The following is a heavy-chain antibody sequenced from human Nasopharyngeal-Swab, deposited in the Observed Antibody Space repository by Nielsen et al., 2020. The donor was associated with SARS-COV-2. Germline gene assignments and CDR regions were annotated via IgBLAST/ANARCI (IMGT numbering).Heavy chain of an antibody. D-gene: IGHD2-15*01. Sequence: GESLKISCAAPGFGVSTNYMSWVRQAPGKGLEWMSVIYPGGSTNYADSVKGRFTISRDYSKNTLYLQMNSLRVEDTAIYYCARGADVYCSGGSCYSEYYYYMDVWGRGTTVTVSS. CDR3: ARGADVYCSGGSCYSEYYYYMDV. CDR2: IYPGGST. J-gene: IGHJ6*03. CDR1: GFGVSTNY. V-gene: IGHV3-66*01.